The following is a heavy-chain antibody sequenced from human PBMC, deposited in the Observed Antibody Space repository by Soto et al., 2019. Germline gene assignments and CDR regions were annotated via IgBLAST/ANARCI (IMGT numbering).Heavy chain of an antibody. J-gene: IGHJ3*02. V-gene: IGHV4-31*03. CDR1: GDSISRIDYY. CDR3: AREGGSYDSGGYLIRGAFDI. Sequence: PSETLSLTCIVSGDSISRIDYYWRWIRQHPEKGLEWIGNIYFRGNTYYSPSLESRLTISVDTSKNQFSLKLTSVTAADTAVYYCAREGGSYDSGGYLIRGAFDIWGQGTMVTVSS. D-gene: IGHD3-22*01. CDR2: IYFRGNT.